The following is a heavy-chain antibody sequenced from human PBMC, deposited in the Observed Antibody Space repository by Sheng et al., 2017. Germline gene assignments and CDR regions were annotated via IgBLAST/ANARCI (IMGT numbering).Heavy chain of an antibody. V-gene: IGHV1-69*13. J-gene: IGHJ6*03. CDR2: IIPIFGTA. D-gene: IGHD2-2*01. Sequence: QGQLVQSGAEMKRPGSSVKVSCKASGGTFSSYAISWVRQAPGQGLEWMGGIIPIFGTANYAQKFQGRVTITADESTSTAYMELSSLRSEDTAVYYCARKACSSTSCYPYYYYYMDVWGQGTTVTVSS. CDR3: ARKACSSTSCYPYYYYYMDV. CDR1: GGTFSSYA.